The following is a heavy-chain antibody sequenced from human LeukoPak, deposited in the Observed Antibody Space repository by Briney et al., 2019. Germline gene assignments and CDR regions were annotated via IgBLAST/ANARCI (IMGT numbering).Heavy chain of an antibody. Sequence: ASVKVSCKASGGTFSSYAISWVRQAPGQGLEWMGGIIPIFGTANYAQKFQGRVTITADESTSTAYMELSSLRSEDTAVYYCGKDVGPTMAFAFDIWGQGTMVTVSS. CDR3: GKDVGPTMAFAFDI. CDR2: IIPIFGTA. D-gene: IGHD5-24*01. J-gene: IGHJ3*02. CDR1: GGTFSSYA. V-gene: IGHV1-69*01.